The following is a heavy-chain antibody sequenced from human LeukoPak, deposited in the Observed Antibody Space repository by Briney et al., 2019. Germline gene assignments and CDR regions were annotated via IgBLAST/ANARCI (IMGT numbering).Heavy chain of an antibody. CDR1: GGSFSGYY. D-gene: IGHD3-10*01. CDR3: ARKDYYYGSGSYFLE. CDR2: INHSGST. J-gene: IGHJ4*02. Sequence: PSETLSLTCAVYGGSFSGYYWSWIRQPPGKGLEWIGEINHSGSTNYNPSLKSRVTISVDTSKNQFSLKLSSVTAADTAVYYCARKDYYYGSGSYFLEWGQGSLVTVSS. V-gene: IGHV4-34*01.